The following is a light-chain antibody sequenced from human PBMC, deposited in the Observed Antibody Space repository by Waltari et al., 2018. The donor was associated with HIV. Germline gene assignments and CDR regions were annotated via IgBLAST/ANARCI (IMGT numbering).Light chain of an antibody. CDR1: SSDVVGDNF. CDR2: DIT. J-gene: IGLJ1*01. CDR3: CSYAGSYTFV. Sequence: QSALTQPHSVSGSPGQSVSISCTGTSSDVVGDNFVSWYQQPPGKAPKLLIYDITKRPSGVPDRFSGSKSGHTASLTISGLQSEDEADYYCCSYAGSYTFVFGSGTKVTVL. V-gene: IGLV2-11*01.